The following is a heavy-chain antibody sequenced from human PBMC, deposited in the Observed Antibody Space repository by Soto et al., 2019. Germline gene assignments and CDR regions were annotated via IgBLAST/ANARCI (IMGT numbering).Heavy chain of an antibody. CDR2: FYYSGST. Sequence: SETLSLTCTVSGGSISSSSYYWGWIRQSPGKGLEWIGSFYYSGSTYYSPSLKSRVTISGDTSKKEISLRLSSVTAADTAVYYCARIRVASRYTDVWCKGTMVTLSS. V-gene: IGHV4-39*01. CDR1: GGSISSSSYY. J-gene: IGHJ6*04. D-gene: IGHD1-20*01. CDR3: ARIRVASRYTDV.